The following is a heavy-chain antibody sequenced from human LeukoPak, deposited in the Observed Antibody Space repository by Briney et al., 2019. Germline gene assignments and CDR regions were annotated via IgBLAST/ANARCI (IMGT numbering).Heavy chain of an antibody. CDR2: IYTSGST. CDR3: ARVAMVRGVISWFDP. V-gene: IGHV4-4*07. Sequence: SEALSLTCTVSGGSLSSYYWSWIRQPTGKGLEWIGRIYTSGSTNYIPSLKSRVTMSVDTSKNQFSLKLSSVTAADTAVYYCARVAMVRGVISWFDPWGQGTLVTVSS. CDR1: GGSLSSYY. J-gene: IGHJ5*02. D-gene: IGHD3-10*01.